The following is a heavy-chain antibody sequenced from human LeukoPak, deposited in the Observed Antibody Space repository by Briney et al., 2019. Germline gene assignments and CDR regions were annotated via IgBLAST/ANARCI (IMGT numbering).Heavy chain of an antibody. CDR1: GGTFSSYA. CDR3: AGSSSWYGNAFDI. D-gene: IGHD6-13*01. J-gene: IGHJ3*02. V-gene: IGHV1-69*13. CDR2: IIPIFGTA. Sequence: SVKVSCKASGGTFSSYAISWVRQAPGQGLEWMGGIIPIFGTANYAQKFQGRVTITADESTSTAYMELSSLRSEDTAVYYCAGSSSWYGNAFDIWGQGTMVTVSS.